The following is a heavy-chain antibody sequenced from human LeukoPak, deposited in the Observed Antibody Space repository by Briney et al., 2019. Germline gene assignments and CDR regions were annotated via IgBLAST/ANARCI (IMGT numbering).Heavy chain of an antibody. CDR1: GYTFTAYY. V-gene: IGHV1-2*02. D-gene: IGHD2-2*01. CDR2: INPNSGGT. J-gene: IGHJ4*02. CDR3: ARRGYCNSSSCYPIDF. Sequence: ASVKVSCRASGYTFTAYYMHWVRQAPGQGLEWMGWINPNSGGTNCAPKFQDRVTMTRDTSINTAYMEIKRLRSDDTAVYYCARRGYCNSSSCYPIDFWGQGTLLTVSS.